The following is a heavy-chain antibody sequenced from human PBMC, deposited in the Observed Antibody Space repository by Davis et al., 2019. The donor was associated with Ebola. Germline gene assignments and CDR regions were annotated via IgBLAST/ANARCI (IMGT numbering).Heavy chain of an antibody. CDR1: GFTFSSYS. CDR3: AKSGLSFGVVKYHYGMDV. J-gene: IGHJ6*04. Sequence: GGSLRLSCVASGFTFSSYSMNWVRQAPGKGLEWVSSISSSSSYIYYADSVKGRFTISRDNAKNSLYLQMNSLRAEDTAVYYCAKSGLSFGVVKYHYGMDVWGKGTTVTVSS. V-gene: IGHV3-21*04. CDR2: ISSSSSYI. D-gene: IGHD3-3*01.